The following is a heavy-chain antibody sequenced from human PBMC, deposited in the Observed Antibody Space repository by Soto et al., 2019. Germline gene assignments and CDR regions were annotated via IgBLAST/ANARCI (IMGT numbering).Heavy chain of an antibody. J-gene: IGHJ4*02. CDR3: AREFAY. CDR1: GGSVSSGNLH. CDR2: IYYSGYS. Sequence: QVQLQESGPGLVKPSETLSLTCTVSGGSVSSGNLHWHWIQQPPGKGLEWIGLIYYSGYSNYKPSLKSRVTISVDTSKNQFSLKLSAVTAADTAVYYWAREFAYWGQGTLVTVSS. V-gene: IGHV4-61*01.